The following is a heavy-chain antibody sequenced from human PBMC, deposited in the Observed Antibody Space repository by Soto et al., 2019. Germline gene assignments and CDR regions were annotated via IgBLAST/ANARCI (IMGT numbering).Heavy chain of an antibody. J-gene: IGHJ6*02. CDR2: IIPIFGTA. CDR3: ARGYCSSTSCYDYYYGMDV. Sequence: QVQLVQSGAEVKKPGSSVKVSCKASGGTFSSYAISWVRQAPGQGLEWMGGIIPIFGTANYAQKFQGRVTITADESTSTAYMGLSSLRSEDTAVYYCARGYCSSTSCYDYYYGMDVWGQGTTVTVSS. V-gene: IGHV1-69*01. D-gene: IGHD2-2*01. CDR1: GGTFSSYA.